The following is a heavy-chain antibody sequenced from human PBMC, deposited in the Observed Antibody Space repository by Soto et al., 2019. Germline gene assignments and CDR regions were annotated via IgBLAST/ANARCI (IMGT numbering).Heavy chain of an antibody. Sequence: QLQLQESGSGLVKPSQTLSLTCAVSGGSISSGGYSWSWIRQPPGKGLEWIGYIYHSGSTYYNPSLXSXAXIXXDRSKNQFSLKLSSVTAADTAVYYCASGPQLVRNYWGQGTLVTVSS. J-gene: IGHJ4*02. V-gene: IGHV4-30-2*01. CDR1: GGSISSGGYS. CDR3: ASGPQLVRNY. CDR2: IYHSGST. D-gene: IGHD6-13*01.